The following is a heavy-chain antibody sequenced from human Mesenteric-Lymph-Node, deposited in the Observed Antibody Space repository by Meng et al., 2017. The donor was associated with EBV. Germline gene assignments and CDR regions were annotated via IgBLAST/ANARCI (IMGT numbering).Heavy chain of an antibody. CDR1: GGSFSGYY. CDR3: ARGHMWDNKFDP. J-gene: IGHJ5*02. D-gene: IGHD1-26*01. V-gene: IGHV4-34*01. Sequence: QWQLRQWGVGLLKPSETMSLTCAVYGGSFSGYYWTWIRQPPETGLEWIGEINHNGVADYNPSLKSRVTISVDTSKNQFSLRLTSVTAADTAVYYCARGHMWDNKFDPWGQGTLVTVSS. CDR2: INHNGVA.